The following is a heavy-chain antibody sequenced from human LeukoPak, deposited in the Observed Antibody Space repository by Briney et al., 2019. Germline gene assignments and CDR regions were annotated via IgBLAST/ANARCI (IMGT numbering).Heavy chain of an antibody. D-gene: IGHD3-10*01. J-gene: IGHJ4*02. Sequence: PSETLSLTCTVSGYSISSGYYWGWIRQPAGKGLEWIGRIYTSGSTNYNPSLKSRVTMSVDTSKNQFSLKLSSVTAADTAVYYCARDAYYYGSGSPLFDYWGQGTLVTVSS. CDR2: IYTSGST. CDR3: ARDAYYYGSGSPLFDY. CDR1: GYSISSGYY. V-gene: IGHV4-4*07.